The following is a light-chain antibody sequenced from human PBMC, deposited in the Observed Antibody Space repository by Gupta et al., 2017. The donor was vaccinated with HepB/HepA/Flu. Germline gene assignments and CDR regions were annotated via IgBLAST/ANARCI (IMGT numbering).Light chain of an antibody. V-gene: IGKV3-15*01. CDR2: GAS. CDR3: QQYNNGPPWT. Sequence: EIVLTQSPTTLSVSPGDRVTLSCRASQSVSSNLVWYQQKPGQAPRLLIYGASTRATGIPARFSGSGSGTEFTLTISSLQSEDFAVYYCQQYNNGPPWTFGQGTKVEIK. J-gene: IGKJ1*01. CDR1: QSVSSN.